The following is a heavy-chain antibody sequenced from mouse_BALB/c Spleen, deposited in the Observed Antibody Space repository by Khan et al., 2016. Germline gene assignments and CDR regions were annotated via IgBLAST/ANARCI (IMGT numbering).Heavy chain of an antibody. D-gene: IGHD1-1*02. CDR2: IDPYDGDT. Sequence: QVQLKESGAELVRPGASVKLSCKASGYTFTSYGMNWVKQRPEKSLEWIGRIDPYDGDTHYNHNFKGKATLTVDKSSSTAYMQLSSLTSEDSAIFYSASGVNYSRWYFAVWGPGTTVTVSS. J-gene: IGHJ1*01. CDR3: ASGVNYSRWYFAV. CDR1: GYTFTSYG. V-gene: IGHV1-74*01.